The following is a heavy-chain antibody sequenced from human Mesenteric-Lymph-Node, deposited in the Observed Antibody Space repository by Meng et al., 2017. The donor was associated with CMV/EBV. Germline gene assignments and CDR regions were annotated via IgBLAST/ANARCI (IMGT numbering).Heavy chain of an antibody. CDR3: AREQLYWFDP. D-gene: IGHD1-1*01. Sequence: GESLKISCAASGFTFSSYAMSWVRQAPGKGLEWVSYISSSGSTIYYADSVKGRFTISRDNAKNSLYLQMNSLRAEDTAVYYCAREQLYWFDPWGQGTLVTVSS. J-gene: IGHJ5*02. CDR1: GFTFSSYA. V-gene: IGHV3-48*03. CDR2: ISSSGSTI.